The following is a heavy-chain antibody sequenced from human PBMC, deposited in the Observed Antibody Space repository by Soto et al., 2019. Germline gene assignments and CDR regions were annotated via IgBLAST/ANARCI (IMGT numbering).Heavy chain of an antibody. CDR2: LIPILGIA. CDR3: ARVAEMGTVTKGYYYYMDV. Sequence: QVQLVQSGAEVKKPGSSVKVSCKASGGTFSNYPISWVRQAPGQGLEWMGRLIPILGIANYAQKFQGRVTITADKSTRTAYMERTSLRSEDTAVYYCARVAEMGTVTKGYYYYMDVWGKGTTVTFSS. CDR1: GGTFSNYP. D-gene: IGHD4-17*01. V-gene: IGHV1-69*02. J-gene: IGHJ6*03.